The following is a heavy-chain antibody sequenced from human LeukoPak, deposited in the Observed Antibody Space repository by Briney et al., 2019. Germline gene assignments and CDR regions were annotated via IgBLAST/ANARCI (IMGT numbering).Heavy chain of an antibody. V-gene: IGHV5-51*01. CDR3: AGIPYYDFWSGYMDV. D-gene: IGHD3-3*01. Sequence: GESLKISCKGSGYSFTSYWIGWVRQMPGKGLEWMGIIYPGDSDTRYSPSFQGQVTISANKSISTAYLQWSSLKASDTAMYYCAGIPYYDFWSGYMDVWGKGTTVTVSS. CDR1: GYSFTSYW. J-gene: IGHJ6*03. CDR2: IYPGDSDT.